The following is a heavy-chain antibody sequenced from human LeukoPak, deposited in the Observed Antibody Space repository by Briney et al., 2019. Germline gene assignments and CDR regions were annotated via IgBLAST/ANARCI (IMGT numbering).Heavy chain of an antibody. CDR1: SGSISSYY. J-gene: IGHJ5*02. CDR2: IYYSGTT. V-gene: IGHV4-59*01. CDR3: ARAGGLAAGNNWFAP. D-gene: IGHD6-25*01. Sequence: SETLSLTCSVSSGSISSYYWSWIRQPPGKGLEWIGYIYYSGTTNYNPSLKSRVTISVDTSKNQFYLKLRSVTAADTAVYYCARAGGLAAGNNWFAPWGQGTLVTVSP.